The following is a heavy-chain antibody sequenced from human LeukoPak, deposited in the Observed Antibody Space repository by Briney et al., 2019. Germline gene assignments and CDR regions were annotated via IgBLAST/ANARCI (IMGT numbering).Heavy chain of an antibody. J-gene: IGHJ4*02. CDR1: GFTFSSYS. CDR2: INSSSSYI. CDR3: ARDQRGFGGVNCFDY. D-gene: IGHD3-16*01. V-gene: IGHV3-21*01. Sequence: GSLRLSCAAPGFTFSSYSMNWVRQAPGKGLEWVSSINSSSSYIYYADSVKGRFTISRDNAKNSLYLQMNSLRAEDTVVYYCARDQRGFGGVNCFDYWGQGTLVTVSS.